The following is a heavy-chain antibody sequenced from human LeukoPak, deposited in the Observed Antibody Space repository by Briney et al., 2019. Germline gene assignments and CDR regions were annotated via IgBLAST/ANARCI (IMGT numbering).Heavy chain of an antibody. CDR3: ARDCRGYCSGGSAFAI. CDR2: ISSSGSTI. D-gene: IGHD2-15*01. Sequence: GGSLRLSCAASGFTFSDYYMSWIPQAPGKGLEWVSYISSSGSTIYYADSVKGRFTISRDNAKNSLYLQMNSLRAEDTAVYYCARDCRGYCSGGSAFAIWGQGTMVTVSS. J-gene: IGHJ3*02. CDR1: GFTFSDYY. V-gene: IGHV3-11*01.